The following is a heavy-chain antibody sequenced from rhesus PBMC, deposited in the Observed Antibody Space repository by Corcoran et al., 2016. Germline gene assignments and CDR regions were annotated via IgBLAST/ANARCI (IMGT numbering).Heavy chain of an antibody. J-gene: IGHJ2*01. CDR2: ISPYNGKK. CDR1: GYTFTSYY. CDR3: TRGGAAGRYWYFDI. V-gene: IGHV1-1*01. Sequence: QVQLVQSGAEIKQPGASVTLSCKASGYTFTSYYMPWVREAPGQGLEWIGLISPYNGKKGYAHIFQGRVTITTDTSTSTGYMELSSLRSEDTAVYYCTRGGAAGRYWYFDIWGPGTPITISS. D-gene: IGHD6-13*01.